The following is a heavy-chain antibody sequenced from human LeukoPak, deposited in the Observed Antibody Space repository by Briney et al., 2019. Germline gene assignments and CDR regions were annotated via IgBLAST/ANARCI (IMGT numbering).Heavy chain of an antibody. D-gene: IGHD5-12*01. CDR3: ARDSPGYGAYVS. CDR2: IKEDGSRE. V-gene: IGHV3-7*01. CDR1: GFTFSTYW. Sequence: GGSLRLSCAASGFTFSTYWMTWVRQAPGKGLEWVANIKEDGSREYYVDSVKGRFTISRDNAKNSLYLQMDSLTAEVTAVYYCARDSPGYGAYVSWGQGTLVSVSS. J-gene: IGHJ1*01.